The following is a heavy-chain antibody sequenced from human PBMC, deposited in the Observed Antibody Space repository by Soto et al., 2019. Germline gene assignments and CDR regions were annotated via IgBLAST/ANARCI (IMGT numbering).Heavy chain of an antibody. V-gene: IGHV4-59*12. CDR2: IYYSGST. J-gene: IGHJ4*02. CDR1: GPSISSYY. D-gene: IGHD2-8*01. CDR3: AKARCTTSNCYVPDY. Sequence: PETLTLTCTGSGPSISSYYWSLFQQPPGKGMEWIGYIYYSGSTNYTPCLKSRVTISVDTSKNQFSLKLSSVTAEDTAVYYCAKARCTTSNCYVPDYWGQGTLVTFSS.